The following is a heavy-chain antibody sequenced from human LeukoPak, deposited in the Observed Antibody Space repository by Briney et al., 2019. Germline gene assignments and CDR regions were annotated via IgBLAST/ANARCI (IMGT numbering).Heavy chain of an antibody. D-gene: IGHD3-3*01. J-gene: IGHJ4*02. Sequence: GGSLRLSCAASGFTFSSYWMSWVRQAPGKGLEWVANIGQDGNEKYYVDSVKGRFIISRDNAKNSLYLQINSLRAEDTAVYFCATSKLEWLFNFYYWGQGTLVTVSS. CDR2: IGQDGNEK. V-gene: IGHV3-7*03. CDR3: ATSKLEWLFNFYY. CDR1: GFTFSSYW.